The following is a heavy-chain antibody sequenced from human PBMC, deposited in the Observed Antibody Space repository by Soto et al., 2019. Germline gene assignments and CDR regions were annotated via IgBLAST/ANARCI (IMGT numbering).Heavy chain of an antibody. V-gene: IGHV3-33*01. CDR1: VFTFSSYG. CDR3: ARDNYDFWSGYPNASFEY. D-gene: IGHD3-3*01. J-gene: IGHJ4*02. Sequence: VGSLRLSCASSVFTFSSYGMHCVRHSPGKWLEWVAVIWYDGSNKYYADSVKGRFTISRDNSKNTLYLQMNSLRAEDTAVYYCARDNYDFWSGYPNASFEYLGQGTLVNVSS. CDR2: IWYDGSNK.